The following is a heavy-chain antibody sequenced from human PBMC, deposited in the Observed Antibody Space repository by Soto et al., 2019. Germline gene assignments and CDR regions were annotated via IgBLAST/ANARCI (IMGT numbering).Heavy chain of an antibody. J-gene: IGHJ4*02. CDR1: GGSISSYY. CDR2: IYYSGST. CDR3: ARRYGASFDY. D-gene: IGHD4-17*01. Sequence: ETLARTCTVSGGSISSYYWSWIRQPPGKGLEWIGYIYYSGSTNYNPSLKSRVTISVDTSKNQFSLKLSSVTAADTAVYYCARRYGASFDYWGQGTLVTVSS. V-gene: IGHV4-59*01.